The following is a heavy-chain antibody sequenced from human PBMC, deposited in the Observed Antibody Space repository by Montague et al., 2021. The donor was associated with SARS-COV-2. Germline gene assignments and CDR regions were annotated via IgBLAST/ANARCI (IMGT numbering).Heavy chain of an antibody. CDR2: IYYAGTI. V-gene: IGHV4-39*01. CDR1: GGSITSSNFY. Sequence: SETLSLTCTVSGGSITSSNFYWGWIRQSPGKGLEWIGYIYYAGTISYNPSLKSRVTIFQDTSKNQFFLRLNSVTAEDTALYYCVSPLKGRGLIVRASGHFDLWGRGTLVTVSS. CDR3: VSPLKGRGLIVRASGHFDL. J-gene: IGHJ2*01. D-gene: IGHD3-16*02.